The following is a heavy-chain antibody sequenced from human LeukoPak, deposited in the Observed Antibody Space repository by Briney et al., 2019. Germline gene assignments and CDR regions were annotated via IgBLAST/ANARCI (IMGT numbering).Heavy chain of an antibody. V-gene: IGHV3-49*03. CDR1: GFTFGDYA. J-gene: IGHJ3*02. CDR2: IRSKAYGGTT. D-gene: IGHD2/OR15-2a*01. CDR3: TRPSYLGPRDAFDI. Sequence: GGSLRLSCTASGFTFGDYAMSWFRQAPGKGLEWVGFIRSKAYGGTTEYAASVKGRFTISRDDSKSIAYLQMNSLKTEDTAVYYCTRPSYLGPRDAFDIWGQGTMVTVSS.